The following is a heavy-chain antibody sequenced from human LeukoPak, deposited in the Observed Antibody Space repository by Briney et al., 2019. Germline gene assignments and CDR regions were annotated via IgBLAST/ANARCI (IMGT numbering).Heavy chain of an antibody. J-gene: IGHJ3*02. CDR2: ISGSGGST. Sequence: GGSLRLSCAASGFTFSSYAMSWVRQAPGKGLEWVSAISGSGGSTYYADSVKGRFTISRDNSKNTLYLQMNSLRAEDTAVYYCAKDLSSRPSIVVVPAAAFDIWGQGTMVTVSS. D-gene: IGHD2-2*01. CDR3: AKDLSSRPSIVVVPAAAFDI. V-gene: IGHV3-23*01. CDR1: GFTFSSYA.